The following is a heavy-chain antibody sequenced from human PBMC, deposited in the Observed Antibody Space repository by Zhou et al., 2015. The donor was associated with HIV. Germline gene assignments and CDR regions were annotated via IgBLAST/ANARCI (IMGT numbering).Heavy chain of an antibody. CDR2: IIPIFGTA. CDR3: ANGYCSSTSCYAIENYYYYGMDV. J-gene: IGHJ6*02. CDR1: GGTFSSYA. Sequence: QVQLVQSGAEVKKPGSSVKVSCKASGGTFSSYAISWVRQAPGQGLEWMGGIIPIFGTANYAQKFQGRVTITADESTSTAYMELSSLRSEDTAVYYCANGYCSSTSCYAIENYYYYGMDVWGQGTTVTVSS. V-gene: IGHV1-69*01. D-gene: IGHD2-2*01.